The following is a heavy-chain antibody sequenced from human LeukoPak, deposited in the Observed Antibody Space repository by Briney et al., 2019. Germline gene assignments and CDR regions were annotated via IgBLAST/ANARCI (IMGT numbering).Heavy chain of an antibody. D-gene: IGHD4-17*01. J-gene: IGHJ6*04. CDR1: GFTFSSYG. CDR3: ARDDYGDYVDYYGMDV. V-gene: IGHV3-33*01. CDR2: IWYDGSNK. Sequence: GRSLRLSCAASGFTFSSYGMHWVRQAPGKGLEWVAGIWYDGSNKYYADSVKGRFTISRDNSKNTLYLQMNSLRAEDTAVYYCARDDYGDYVDYYGMDVWGKGTTVTVSS.